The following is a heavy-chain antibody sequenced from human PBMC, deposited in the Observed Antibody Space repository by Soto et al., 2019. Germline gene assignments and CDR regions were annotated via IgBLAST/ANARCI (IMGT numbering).Heavy chain of an antibody. CDR1: GGSIISGGYY. CDR2: IYYSGST. CDR3: ARDFTDSSGPTLGMGV. J-gene: IGHJ6*02. V-gene: IGHV4-31*03. D-gene: IGHD6-19*01. Sequence: SETLSLTCTVSGGSIISGGYYWILIRQHPGKGLEWIGYIYYSGSTYYNPSLKSRVTISVDTSKNQFSLKLSSVTAADTTVYYCARDFTDSSGPTLGMGVWGQGTTVTVSS.